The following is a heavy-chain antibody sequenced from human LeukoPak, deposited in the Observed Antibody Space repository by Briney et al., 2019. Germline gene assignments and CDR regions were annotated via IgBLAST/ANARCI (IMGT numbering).Heavy chain of an antibody. CDR1: GYTFTRYY. V-gene: IGHV1-2*02. CDR3: ALILGGSWAFDY. Sequence: GASVKVSCKTSGYTFTRYYLNWVRQAPGQGLEWMGRINPNTGGTDSGQKFQGRVTMTRDTSISTAYMEVSSLRSDDTAVYYCALILGGSWAFDYWGQGTLVTVSS. D-gene: IGHD6-13*01. J-gene: IGHJ4*02. CDR2: INPNTGGT.